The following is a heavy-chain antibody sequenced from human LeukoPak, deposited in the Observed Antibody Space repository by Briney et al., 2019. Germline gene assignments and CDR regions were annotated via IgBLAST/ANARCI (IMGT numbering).Heavy chain of an antibody. CDR1: GFTFSSYS. Sequence: GGSLRLSCAASGFTFSSYSMNWVRQAPGKGLEWVANIKQDGSDKYYVDSVKGRFTISRDNTKNSVFLQMNSLRAEDTAVYYCSVSLNSWGQGTLVTVSS. D-gene: IGHD1-26*01. CDR2: IKQDGSDK. CDR3: SVSLNS. V-gene: IGHV3-7*01. J-gene: IGHJ4*02.